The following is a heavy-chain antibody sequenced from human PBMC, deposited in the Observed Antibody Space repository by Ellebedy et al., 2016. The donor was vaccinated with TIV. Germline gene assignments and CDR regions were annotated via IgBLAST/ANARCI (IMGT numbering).Heavy chain of an antibody. CDR1: GFSFRSYW. Sequence: PGGSLRLSCAASGFSFRSYWMSWVRQAPGKGLEWVANIYQDGSFQYYLDSVKGRFTISRDYANKSLFLQMNSLRVEDTAVYYCARRGSYGDYAVQVNSWFDTWGQGTLVSVSS. CDR2: IYQDGSFQ. J-gene: IGHJ5*02. D-gene: IGHD4-17*01. CDR3: ARRGSYGDYAVQVNSWFDT. V-gene: IGHV3-7*01.